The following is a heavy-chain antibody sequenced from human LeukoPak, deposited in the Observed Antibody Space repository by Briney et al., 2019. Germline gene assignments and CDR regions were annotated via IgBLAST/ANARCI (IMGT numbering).Heavy chain of an antibody. J-gene: IGHJ5*02. CDR3: ARDPGGGYSSSWYPNWFDP. CDR2: VYYSGST. Sequence: SETLSLTCTVSADSISSYYWSWIRQPPGKGLEWIGDVYYSGSTNYNPSLKSRVTISVDTSKNQFSLKLSSVTAADTAVYYCARDPGGGYSSSWYPNWFDPWGQGTLVTVSS. D-gene: IGHD6-13*01. V-gene: IGHV4-59*12. CDR1: ADSISSYY.